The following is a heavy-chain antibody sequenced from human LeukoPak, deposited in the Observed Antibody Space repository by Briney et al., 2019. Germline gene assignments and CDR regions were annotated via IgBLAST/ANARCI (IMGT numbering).Heavy chain of an antibody. CDR3: AREIIRGSDYDANLDY. CDR2: IYNSGTT. Sequence: KASETLSLTCTVSGASISSFYWTWIRQPAGKGLEWIGRIYNSGTTNYNPSLKSRVTMSLDTSNNQFSLRLSSVTAADTAVYYCAREIIRGSDYDANLDYWGRGTLVTVSS. D-gene: IGHD1-26*01. J-gene: IGHJ4*02. CDR1: GASISSFY. V-gene: IGHV4-4*07.